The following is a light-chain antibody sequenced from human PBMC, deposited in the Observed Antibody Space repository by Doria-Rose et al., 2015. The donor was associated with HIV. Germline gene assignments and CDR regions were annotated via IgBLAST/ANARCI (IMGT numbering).Light chain of an antibody. CDR2: DGS. V-gene: IGKV3-20*01. Sequence: TQSPGTLSLSPGESATLSCRASQSFSSTYLAWYQQEPGQAPSLLIYDGSTRATGIPDRFSASGSGTDFTLTINRLEPEDFALYYCHQYGTSWTFGQGTKVEI. CDR3: HQYGTSWT. CDR1: QSFSSTY. J-gene: IGKJ1*01.